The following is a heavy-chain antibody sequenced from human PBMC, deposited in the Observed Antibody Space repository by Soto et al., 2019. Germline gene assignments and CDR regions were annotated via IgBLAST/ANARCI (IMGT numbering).Heavy chain of an antibody. D-gene: IGHD6-13*01. V-gene: IGHV3-30*18. CDR1: GFTFSSYG. J-gene: IGHJ4*02. CDR3: AKDRESSSWRTTIYYFDY. Sequence: GGSLRLSCVGSGFTFSSYGMHWVRQAPGKGLECVAVISDTGSSHYYAASVEGRFTISRENSKNTLSLHMDRLRVEDTAVYYCAKDRESSSWRTTIYYFDYWGQGTLVTVSS. CDR2: ISDTGSSH.